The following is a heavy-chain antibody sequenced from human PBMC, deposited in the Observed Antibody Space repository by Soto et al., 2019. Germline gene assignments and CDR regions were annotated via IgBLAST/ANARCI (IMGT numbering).Heavy chain of an antibody. Sequence: GGSLRLSCVASGFTFSSYAMSWVRQAPGKGLEWVAGISDSGGRTYYADSVKGRFTISRDNAKNSLYLQMNSLRAEDTAVYYCARDNDYGDYRDAFDIWGQGTMVTVSS. V-gene: IGHV3-23*01. CDR1: GFTFSSYA. CDR2: ISDSGGRT. D-gene: IGHD4-17*01. J-gene: IGHJ3*02. CDR3: ARDNDYGDYRDAFDI.